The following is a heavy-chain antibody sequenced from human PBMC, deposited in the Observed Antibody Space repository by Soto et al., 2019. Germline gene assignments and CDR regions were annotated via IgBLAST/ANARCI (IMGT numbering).Heavy chain of an antibody. CDR1: GYTFTNYA. CDR2: ISAYNGNT. CDR3: ARAWFGDFVYYFDY. J-gene: IGHJ4*02. V-gene: IGHV1-18*01. D-gene: IGHD3-10*01. Sequence: QVQLVQSGAEVKKPGASVKVSCKASGYTFTNYAISWVRQAPGQGLEWMGWISAYNGNTNYAQQLQGRVTMTTDTSTSSASMELRSLRSDDTAVYYCARAWFGDFVYYFDYWGQGTLVTVSS.